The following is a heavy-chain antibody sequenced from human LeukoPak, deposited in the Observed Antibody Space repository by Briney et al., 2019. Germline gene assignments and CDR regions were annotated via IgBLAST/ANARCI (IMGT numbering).Heavy chain of an antibody. D-gene: IGHD3-10*01. CDR3: ARERGGLLWFGELSN. V-gene: IGHV1-2*02. Sequence: GASVKVSCKASGYTFTGYYMHWVRQAPGQGLEWMGWINPNSGGTNYAQKFQGRVTMTRDTSINTAYMELSRLRSDDTAVYYCARERGGLLWFGELSNWGQGTLVTVSS. CDR2: INPNSGGT. CDR1: GYTFTGYY. J-gene: IGHJ4*02.